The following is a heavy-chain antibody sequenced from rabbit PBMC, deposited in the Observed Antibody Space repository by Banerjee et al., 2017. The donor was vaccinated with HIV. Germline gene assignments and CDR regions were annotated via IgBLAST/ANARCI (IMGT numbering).Heavy chain of an antibody. V-gene: IGHV1S45*01. D-gene: IGHD1-1*01. Sequence: QEQLVESGGGLVQPGTSLTLTCTASGFSFSSSYWICWVRQAPGKGLEWIACIDGASGNTYYASWAKGRFTISKTSSTTVTLQMTSLTAADTATYFCARDVISGNYYFDLWGPGTLVTVS. CDR1: GFSFSSSYW. CDR3: ARDVISGNYYFDL. CDR2: IDGASGNT. J-gene: IGHJ4*01.